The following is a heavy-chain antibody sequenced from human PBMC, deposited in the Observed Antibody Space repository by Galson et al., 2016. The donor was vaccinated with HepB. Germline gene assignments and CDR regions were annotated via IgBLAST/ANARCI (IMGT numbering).Heavy chain of an antibody. J-gene: IGHJ6*04. CDR2: IKSNSDGGAT. CDR3: TIYRGSSAPQYYYYGMDV. CDR1: GFTFSDAW. D-gene: IGHD6-6*01. V-gene: IGHV3-15*01. Sequence: SLRLSCAASGFTFSDAWMSWVRQAPGKGLEWVGRIKSNSDGGATDYAEPVRGRFAISRDDSKNTLYLQVNSLNTEDTGVYYCTIYRGSSAPQYYYYGMDVWGKGTTVTVSS.